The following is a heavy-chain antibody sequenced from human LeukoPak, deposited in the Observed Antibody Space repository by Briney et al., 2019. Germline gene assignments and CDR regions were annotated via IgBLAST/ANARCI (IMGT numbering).Heavy chain of an antibody. CDR2: INHSGST. CDR3: ARAVMWWLYYFDY. D-gene: IGHD2-21*01. Sequence: PSETLSLTCAVYGGSFSGYYWSWIRRPPGKGLEWIGEINHSGSTNYNPSLKSRVTISVDTSKNQFSLKLSSVTAADTAVYYCARAVMWWLYYFDYWGQGTLVTVSS. CDR1: GGSFSGYY. J-gene: IGHJ4*02. V-gene: IGHV4-34*01.